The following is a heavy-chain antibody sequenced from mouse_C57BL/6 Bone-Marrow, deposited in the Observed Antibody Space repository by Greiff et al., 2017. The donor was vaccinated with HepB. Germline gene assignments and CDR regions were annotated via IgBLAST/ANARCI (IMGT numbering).Heavy chain of an antibody. J-gene: IGHJ3*01. CDR1: GFTFSSYT. D-gene: IGHD2-5*01. Sequence: EVQLVESGGGLVKPGGSLKLSCAASGFTFSSYTMSWVRQTPEKRLEWVATISGGGGNTYYPDSVKGRFTISRDNAKNTLYLQMSSLRSEDTALYYCARHGSNYISFAYWGQGTLVTVSA. CDR3: ARHGSNYISFAY. V-gene: IGHV5-9*01. CDR2: ISGGGGNT.